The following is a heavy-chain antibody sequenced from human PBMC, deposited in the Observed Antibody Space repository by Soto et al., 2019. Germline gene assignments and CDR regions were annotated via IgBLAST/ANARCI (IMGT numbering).Heavy chain of an antibody. Sequence: QVQLQESGPGLVKPSQTLSLTCTVSGGSISSGDYYWSWIRQPPGKGLEWIGYIYYSGSTYYNPSLKSRVTISVDTSKNQFSLKLSSVTAADTAVYYCARSLGPDIVLVPAAPYYYYGMDVWGQGTTVTVSS. V-gene: IGHV4-30-4*01. J-gene: IGHJ6*02. CDR2: IYYSGST. CDR3: ARSLGPDIVLVPAAPYYYYGMDV. CDR1: GGSISSGDYY. D-gene: IGHD2-2*01.